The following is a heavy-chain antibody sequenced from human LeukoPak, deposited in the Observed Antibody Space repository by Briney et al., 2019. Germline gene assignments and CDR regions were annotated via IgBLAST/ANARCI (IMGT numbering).Heavy chain of an antibody. V-gene: IGHV3-33*01. CDR3: ARDYYYDSSGYWDYYFDY. CDR2: VWYDGSNK. Sequence: GRSLRLSCAASGFTFSRFGMHWVRQAPGKGLEWVAVVWYDGSNKYYADSVKGRFTISRDNSKNTLYLEMNSLRAEDTAVYYCARDYYYDSSGYWDYYFDYWGQGTLVSVSS. D-gene: IGHD3-22*01. J-gene: IGHJ4*02. CDR1: GFTFSRFG.